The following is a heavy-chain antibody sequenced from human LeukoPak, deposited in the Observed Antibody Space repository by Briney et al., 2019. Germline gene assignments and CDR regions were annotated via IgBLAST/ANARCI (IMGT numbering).Heavy chain of an antibody. Sequence: SVKVSCKASGCTFSSCAINWVRQAPGQGLEWMGGFIPICGTANFAQKFQGRVTITADERKSTAFMYQNRMRCHGTAVKYGDRGRYGRILDSSFDYWGQGTLVTVSS. V-gene: IGHV1-69*01. J-gene: IGHJ4*02. CDR3: DRGRYGRILDSSFDY. CDR2: FIPICGTA. D-gene: IGHD4-23*01. CDR1: GCTFSSCA.